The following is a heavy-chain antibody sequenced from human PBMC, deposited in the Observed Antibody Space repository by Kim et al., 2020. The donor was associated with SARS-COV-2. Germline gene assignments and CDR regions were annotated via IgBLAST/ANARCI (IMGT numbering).Heavy chain of an antibody. CDR1: GGSFSGYY. CDR2: INHSGST. V-gene: IGHV4-34*01. Sequence: SETLSLTCAVYGGSFSGYYWSWFRQPPGKGLEWIGEINHSGSTNYNPSLKSRVTISVDTSKNQFSLKLSSVTAADTAVYYCARGLLVTGPNPTPHIDYWGQGTLVTVSS. D-gene: IGHD5-18*01. CDR3: ARGLLVTGPNPTPHIDY. J-gene: IGHJ4*02.